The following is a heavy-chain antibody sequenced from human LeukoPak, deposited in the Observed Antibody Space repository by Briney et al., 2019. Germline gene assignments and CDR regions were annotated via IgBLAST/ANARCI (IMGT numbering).Heavy chain of an antibody. D-gene: IGHD3-22*01. CDR1: GYTFTSYD. V-gene: IGHV1-8*01. CDR3: ARVYDSSGYFPRAFDY. CDR2: MNPNSGNT. J-gene: IGHJ4*02. Sequence: ASVKVSCKASGYTFTSYDINWVRQATRQGLEWMGWMNPNSGNTGYAQKFQGRVTMTRNTSISTAYMELSSLRSEDTAVYYCARVYDSSGYFPRAFDYWGQGTLVTVSS.